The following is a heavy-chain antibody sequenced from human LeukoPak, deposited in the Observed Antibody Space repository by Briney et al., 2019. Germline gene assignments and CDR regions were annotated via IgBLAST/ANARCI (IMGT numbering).Heavy chain of an antibody. CDR3: ARTYYYDSSGYYGWFDP. J-gene: IGHJ5*02. V-gene: IGHV4-61*01. CDR2: IYYSGST. Sequence: SSETLSLTCTVSGGSVSSGSYYWSWIRQPPGKGLEWIGYIYYSGSTNYNPSLKSRVTISVDTSKNQFSLKLSSVTAADTAVYYCARTYYYDSSGYYGWFDPWGQGALVTVSS. D-gene: IGHD3-22*01. CDR1: GGSVSSGSYY.